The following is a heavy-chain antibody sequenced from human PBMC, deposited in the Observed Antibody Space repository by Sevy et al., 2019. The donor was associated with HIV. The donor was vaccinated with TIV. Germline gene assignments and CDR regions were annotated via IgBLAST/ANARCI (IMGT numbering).Heavy chain of an antibody. Sequence: GGSLSLSCAASGFRFSNFWMSWVRQAPGKGLEWVANINEDGAVKYYADSVKGRFIISRYTANDSLYVQMFSLRAEDTAVYYCAKIGKRGWDFDSWGQGTRVTVSS. V-gene: IGHV3-7*01. D-gene: IGHD6-19*01. J-gene: IGHJ4*02. CDR2: INEDGAVK. CDR3: AKIGKRGWDFDS. CDR1: GFRFSNFW.